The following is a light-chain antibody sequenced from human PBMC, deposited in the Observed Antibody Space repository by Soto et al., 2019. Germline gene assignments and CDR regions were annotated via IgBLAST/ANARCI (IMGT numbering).Light chain of an antibody. CDR1: QSISSW. J-gene: IGKJ1*01. V-gene: IGKV1-5*03. Sequence: DIQMTQSPSTLSASVGDRVTITCRASQSISSWLAWYQQKPGKAPKLLIYKASSLESGVPSRFTGSGSGTEFTLTFSSLQPDDFATYYCQQYNSPWTFGQGTKVEIK. CDR3: QQYNSPWT. CDR2: KAS.